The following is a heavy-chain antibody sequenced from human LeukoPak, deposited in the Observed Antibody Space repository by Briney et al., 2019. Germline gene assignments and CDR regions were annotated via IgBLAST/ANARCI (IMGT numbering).Heavy chain of an antibody. Sequence: SETLSLTCTVSGDSIRSYYWNWVRQPPGKSLEWIGFTHYSGSTFYNPSLKSRVTISVDTSKNQFSLKLSSVTAADTAVYYCARERYTGAFDIWGQGTMVTVSS. D-gene: IGHD1-14*01. V-gene: IGHV4-59*01. CDR2: THYSGST. CDR3: ARERYTGAFDI. CDR1: GDSIRSYY. J-gene: IGHJ3*02.